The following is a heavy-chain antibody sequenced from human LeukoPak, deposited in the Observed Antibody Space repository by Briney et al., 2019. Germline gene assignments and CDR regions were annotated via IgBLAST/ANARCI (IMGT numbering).Heavy chain of an antibody. J-gene: IGHJ4*02. V-gene: IGHV4-61*01. Sequence: SETLSPTCTVSGGSISSSNWWSWIRQPPGKGLEWIGYIYYSGSTNYNPSLKSRVTISVDTSKNQFSLKLSSVTAADTAVYYCALAAAGQEVDYWGQGTLVTVSS. D-gene: IGHD6-13*01. CDR3: ALAAAGQEVDY. CDR1: GGSISSSNW. CDR2: IYYSGST.